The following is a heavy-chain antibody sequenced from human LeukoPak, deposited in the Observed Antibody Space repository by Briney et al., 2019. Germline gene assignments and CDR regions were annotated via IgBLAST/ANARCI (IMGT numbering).Heavy chain of an antibody. Sequence: GGSLRLSCAASGFTFSAFAMHWARLAPGKGLEWVAAISYDASNKYYAVSVRGRFTISRDNSRNPLFLQMTSLRADDTAVYYCARGTTDIVAEISDAFDIWGQGTVVTVSS. V-gene: IGHV3-30-3*01. CDR3: ARGTTDIVAEISDAFDI. CDR1: GFTFSAFA. D-gene: IGHD5-12*01. CDR2: ISYDASNK. J-gene: IGHJ3*02.